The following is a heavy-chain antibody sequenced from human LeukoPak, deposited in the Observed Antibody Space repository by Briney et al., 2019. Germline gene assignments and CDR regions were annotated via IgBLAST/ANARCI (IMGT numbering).Heavy chain of an antibody. CDR2: MSGSGST. Sequence: PSETLSLTCTVSGDSISSYYWSWIRQPAGKGLEGIARMSGSGSTNYNPSLKSRVTLSVNTSKNQFSLNLTSVTAAETAVYYCARDRTYYDSTGYYYDFWGQGTLVTVSS. CDR1: GDSISSYY. CDR3: ARDRTYYDSTGYYYDF. J-gene: IGHJ4*02. D-gene: IGHD3-22*01. V-gene: IGHV4-4*07.